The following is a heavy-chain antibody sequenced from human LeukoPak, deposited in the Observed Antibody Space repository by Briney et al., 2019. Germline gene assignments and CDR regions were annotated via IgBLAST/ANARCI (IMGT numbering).Heavy chain of an antibody. CDR2: IRYDGSNK. CDR1: GFTFSSYG. V-gene: IGHV3-30*02. D-gene: IGHD3-16*01. CDR3: AKEDGSHMMAFFDY. Sequence: PGGSLRLSCAASGFTFSSYGMHWVRQAPGKGLEWVAFIRYDGSNKYYADSVKGRFTISRDNSKNTLYLQMNSLRAEDTAVYYCAKEDGSHMMAFFDYWGQGTLVTVSS. J-gene: IGHJ4*02.